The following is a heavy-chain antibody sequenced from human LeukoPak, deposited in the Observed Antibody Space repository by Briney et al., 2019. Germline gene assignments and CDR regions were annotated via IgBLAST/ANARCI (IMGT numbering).Heavy chain of an antibody. Sequence: SETLSLTCTVSGGSISSYYWSWIRQPPGKGLEWIGYIYYSGSNNYNSALKRQVTISADTSKNQFSLKLSSVTAADTAVYYCARIGGVPLGSFDILVEARMVTVSS. CDR1: GGSISSYY. CDR2: IYYSGSN. V-gene: IGHV4-59*01. J-gene: IGHJ3*02. D-gene: IGHD2-2*01. CDR3: ARIGGVPLGSFDI.